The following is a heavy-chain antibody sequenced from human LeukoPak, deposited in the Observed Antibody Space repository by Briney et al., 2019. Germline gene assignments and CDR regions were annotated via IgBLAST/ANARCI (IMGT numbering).Heavy chain of an antibody. CDR3: ARGLRYFDWLLSADLDAFDI. D-gene: IGHD3-9*01. J-gene: IGHJ3*02. CDR1: GGSISSGSYY. V-gene: IGHV4-61*02. Sequence: SETLSLTCTVSGGSISSGSYYWSWIRPPAGKGLEWIGRIYTSGSTNYNPSLKSRVTISVDTSKNQFSLKLSSVTAADTAVYYCARGLRYFDWLLSADLDAFDIWGQGTMVTVSS. CDR2: IYTSGST.